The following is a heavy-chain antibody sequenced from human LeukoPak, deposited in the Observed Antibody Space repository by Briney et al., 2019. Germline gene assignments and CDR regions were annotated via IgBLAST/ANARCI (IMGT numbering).Heavy chain of an antibody. CDR3: ASASSHRIAAGGDY. CDR1: GFTFSNYR. CDR2: INSDGSSR. Sequence: GGSLRLSCAASGFTFSNYRMHWVRQAPGKGLVWVSRINSDGSSRNYADSVKGRFTISRDNAKNTLYLQMNSLRAEDTAVYYCASASSHRIAAGGDYWGQGTLVTVSS. D-gene: IGHD6-13*01. J-gene: IGHJ4*02. V-gene: IGHV3-74*01.